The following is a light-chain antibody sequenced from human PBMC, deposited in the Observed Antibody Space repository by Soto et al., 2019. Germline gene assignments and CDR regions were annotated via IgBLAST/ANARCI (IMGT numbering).Light chain of an antibody. Sequence: DIQMTQSPSTLSASVGDRVTITCRASQSISSWLAWYQQKPGKAPKLMIYKASSLESGVPSRFSGSGAGTEFSLTISSLQPDDFATYYCQQYESYQISFGQGTRLEIK. J-gene: IGKJ5*01. CDR2: KAS. CDR3: QQYESYQIS. CDR1: QSISSW. V-gene: IGKV1-5*03.